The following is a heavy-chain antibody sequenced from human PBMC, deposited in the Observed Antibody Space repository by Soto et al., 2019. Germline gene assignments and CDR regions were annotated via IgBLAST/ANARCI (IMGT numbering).Heavy chain of an antibody. Sequence: DVQLLESGGDSVQPGGSVRLSCAGSGFTFINYAMNWVRQAPGKGLEWVSTNSGGGDATFFADSVRGRFTFSRDNSKNTVTLQMNSLGVDDTAVYYCARKVVGSTSRPDYWYFDLWGRGTLVTVSS. CDR3: ARKVVGSTSRPDYWYFDL. V-gene: IGHV3-23*01. J-gene: IGHJ2*01. D-gene: IGHD2-21*01. CDR1: GFTFINYA. CDR2: NSGGGDAT.